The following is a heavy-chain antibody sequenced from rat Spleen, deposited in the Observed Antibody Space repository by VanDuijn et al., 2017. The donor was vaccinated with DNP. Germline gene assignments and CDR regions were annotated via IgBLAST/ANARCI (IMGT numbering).Heavy chain of an antibody. CDR1: GFTFSDYY. V-gene: IGHV5-20*01. J-gene: IGHJ2*01. CDR3: ARNYGGYRPWDY. Sequence: EVQLVESGGGLVQPGRSLRLSCVASGFTFSDYYMAWVRQAPAKGLEWVAYISYDGGTTSYPDSVKGRFTISRDDAKDTLYLQMNGLRSEDTATYYCARNYGGYRPWDYWGQGVMVTVSS. D-gene: IGHD1-11*01. CDR2: ISYDGGTT.